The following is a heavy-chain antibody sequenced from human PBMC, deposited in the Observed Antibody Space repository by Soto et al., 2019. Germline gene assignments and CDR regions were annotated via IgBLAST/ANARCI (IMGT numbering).Heavy chain of an antibody. V-gene: IGHV3-21*01. CDR2: ISSGSSYI. CDR3: ARDILSGGAYPDS. D-gene: IGHD3-10*01. J-gene: IGHJ5*01. Sequence: GGSLRLSCAASGFTFSSYTMNWVRQAPGKGLEWISSISSGSSYIYYAGSVKGRFTISRDNAKNSLFLQMNSLRADDTAVYYCARDILSGGAYPDSWGQGTKVTVSS. CDR1: GFTFSSYT.